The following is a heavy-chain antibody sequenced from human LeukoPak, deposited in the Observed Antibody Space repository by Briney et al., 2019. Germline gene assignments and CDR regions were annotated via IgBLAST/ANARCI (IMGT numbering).Heavy chain of an antibody. D-gene: IGHD4-17*01. J-gene: IGHJ3*02. V-gene: IGHV1-2*02. CDR1: GYTFTGYY. CDR3: AREPPPADYDDAFDI. Sequence: ASVTVSCKASGYTFTGYYMLCVRQAPGQGREWMGWINPNSGGTNNAQKFQGRVTMTRDTSISTAYTELSRLRSDDTAVYYCAREPPPADYDDAFDIWGQGTMVTASS. CDR2: INPNSGGT.